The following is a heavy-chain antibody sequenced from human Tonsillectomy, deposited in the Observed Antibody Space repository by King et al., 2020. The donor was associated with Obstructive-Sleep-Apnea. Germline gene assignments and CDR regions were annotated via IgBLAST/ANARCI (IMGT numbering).Heavy chain of an antibody. V-gene: IGHV3-30*04. J-gene: IGHJ4*02. CDR2: ISYDGSNN. CDR1: GFTFSSYA. Sequence: VQLVESGGGVVQPGRSLRLSCAASGFTFSSYAMHWVRQAPGTGLEWVAVISYDGSNNYYADSVKGRFTISRDNSTNTPYLQMNSLRTEDTAVYYCSSVQQRVDYWGQGTLVTVSS. CDR3: SSVQQRVDY. D-gene: IGHD6-13*01.